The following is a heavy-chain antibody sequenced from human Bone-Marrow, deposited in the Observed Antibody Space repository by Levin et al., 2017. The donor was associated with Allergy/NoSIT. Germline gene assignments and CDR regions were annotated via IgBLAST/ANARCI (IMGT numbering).Heavy chain of an antibody. CDR2: ISSSFSST. Sequence: GGSLRLSCAASGFKFSDYYMTWVRQAPGKGLEWISYISSSFSSTSYADSVKGRFTMSRDNARNSVYLPMDSLRTGDTAVYYCAGYAYDFWGAGRPGPFYMDVWGKGTTVTVSS. V-gene: IGHV3-11*06. D-gene: IGHD3-3*01. CDR1: GFKFSDYY. CDR3: AGYAYDFWGAGRPGPFYMDV. J-gene: IGHJ6*03.